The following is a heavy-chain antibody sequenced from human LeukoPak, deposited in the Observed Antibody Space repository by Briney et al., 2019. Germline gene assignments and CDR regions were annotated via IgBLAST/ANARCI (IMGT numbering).Heavy chain of an antibody. CDR1: GFTFSSYS. Sequence: GGSLRLSCAASGFTFSSYSMSWVRQAPGKGLEWVSSISSSSSYIYYADSVKGRFTISRDNAKNSLYLQMNSLRAEDTAVYYCARGEAIVGATYYYYYMDVWGKGTTVTISS. D-gene: IGHD1-26*01. V-gene: IGHV3-21*01. CDR2: ISSSSSYI. CDR3: ARGEAIVGATYYYYYMDV. J-gene: IGHJ6*03.